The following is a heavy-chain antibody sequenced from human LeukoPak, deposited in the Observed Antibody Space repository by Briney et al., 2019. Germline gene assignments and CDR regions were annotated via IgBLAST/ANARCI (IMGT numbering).Heavy chain of an antibody. CDR1: GGSFSGYY. J-gene: IGHJ5*02. Sequence: SETLSLTCAVYGGSFSGYYWSWIRQPPGKGLEWIGYIYYSGSTYYNPSLKSRVTISVDTSKNQFSLKLSSVTAADTAVYYCARDHPKPEGATPYDNWFDPWGQGTLVTVSS. CDR2: IYYSGST. D-gene: IGHD1-26*01. V-gene: IGHV4-30-4*08. CDR3: ARDHPKPEGATPYDNWFDP.